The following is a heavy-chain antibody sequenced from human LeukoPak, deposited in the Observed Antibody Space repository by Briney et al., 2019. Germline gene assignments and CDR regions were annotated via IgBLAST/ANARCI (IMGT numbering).Heavy chain of an antibody. V-gene: IGHV3-48*01. CDR3: ARVEQQIFDY. J-gene: IGHJ4*02. Sequence: PGGSLRLSCGASGFTFSSHSMNWVRQAPWKGLEWVSYNSSSSSTIYYADSVKGRFTVSRDNAKNSLYLQMNSLRAEDTAVYHCARVEQQIFDYWGQGTLVTVSS. CDR2: NSSSSSTI. D-gene: IGHD6-13*01. CDR1: GFTFSSHS.